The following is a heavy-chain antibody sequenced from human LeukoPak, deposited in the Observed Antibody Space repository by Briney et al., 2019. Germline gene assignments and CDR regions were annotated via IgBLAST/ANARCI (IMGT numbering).Heavy chain of an antibody. CDR3: ARYTVGYLYYFDY. CDR1: GGSISSSNR. D-gene: IGHD2-15*01. CDR2: IYHSGST. V-gene: IGHV4-4*02. Sequence: SETLSLTCAVSGGSISSSNRWSWVRQPPGKGLEWIGEIYHSGSTNYNPSLKSRVTISVDKSKNQFSLKLSSVTAADTAVYYCARYTVGYLYYFDYWGQGTLVTVSS. J-gene: IGHJ4*02.